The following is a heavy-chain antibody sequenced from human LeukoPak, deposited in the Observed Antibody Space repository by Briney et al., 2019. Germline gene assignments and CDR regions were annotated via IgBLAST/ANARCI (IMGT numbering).Heavy chain of an antibody. CDR3: ARGLVGATVSWFDP. D-gene: IGHD1-26*01. Sequence: SVKVSCKASGGTFSSYAISWVRQAPGQGLEWMGGIIPIFGTANYAQKFQGRVTITADESTSTAYMELSSLRSEDTAVYYCARGLVGATVSWFDPWGQGTLVTVSS. J-gene: IGHJ5*02. CDR2: IIPIFGTA. V-gene: IGHV1-69*13. CDR1: GGTFSSYA.